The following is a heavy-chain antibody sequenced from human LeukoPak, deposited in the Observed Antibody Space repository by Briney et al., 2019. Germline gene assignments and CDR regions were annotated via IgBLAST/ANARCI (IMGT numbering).Heavy chain of an antibody. CDR3: ARGRSGYPLRY. Sequence: SETLSLTCTVSGGSINSGGYYWSWIRQHPGKGLEWIGYIYYSGSTYYNPSLKSRVTISVDTSKNQFSLKLSSVTAADTAVYYCARGRSGYPLRYWDQGTLVTVSS. CDR2: IYYSGST. J-gene: IGHJ4*02. V-gene: IGHV4-31*03. D-gene: IGHD3-22*01. CDR1: GGSINSGGYY.